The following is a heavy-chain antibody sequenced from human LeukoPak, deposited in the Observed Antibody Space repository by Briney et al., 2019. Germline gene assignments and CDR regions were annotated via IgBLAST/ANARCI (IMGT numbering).Heavy chain of an antibody. CDR3: ARATVIGDVPVPGYMDV. V-gene: IGHV3-13*01. J-gene: IGHJ6*03. CDR2: IGTIGDT. CDR1: GFSFSNYD. D-gene: IGHD2-21*01. Sequence: PGGSLRLSFAASGFSFSNYDMHWVRQVAGKGLEWVSSIGTIGDTFYPGSVKGRFTISRENAKNSLYLQMNSLRAGDTAVYYCARATVIGDVPVPGYMDVWGKGTTVTVSS.